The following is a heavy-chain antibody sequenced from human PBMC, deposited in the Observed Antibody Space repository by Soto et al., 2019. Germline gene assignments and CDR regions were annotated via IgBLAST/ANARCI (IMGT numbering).Heavy chain of an antibody. Sequence: EVQLVESGGGLVQPGGSLRLSCAASGFTFSNYWMYWVRQAPGKGLEWVSRINSDGSVSSYADSVKGRFTISRDNVKNTLYLQMDSLRAEDTALYYCARGDCVSGTCYSLAGSFYYYMDVWGKGTTVTVFS. CDR2: INSDGSVS. V-gene: IGHV3-74*02. CDR3: ARGDCVSGTCYSLAGSFYYYMDV. J-gene: IGHJ6*03. CDR1: GFTFSNYW. D-gene: IGHD2-15*01.